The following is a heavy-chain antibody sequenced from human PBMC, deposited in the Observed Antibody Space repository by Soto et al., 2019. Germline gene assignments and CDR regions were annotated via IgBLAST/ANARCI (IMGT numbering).Heavy chain of an antibody. CDR1: GGSISGHY. D-gene: IGHD3-10*01. J-gene: IGHJ4*02. CDR3: ARDLRVGPEEYLDF. CDR2: IYSSGTT. V-gene: IGHV4-4*07. Sequence: QVQLQESGPGLVKPSETLSLTCTVSGGSISGHYWSWIRQPAGKGLEWIGRIYSSGTTKYNPTLKSRVTMSIDTSKNQFSLRLNYVTAADTAVYYSARDLRVGPEEYLDFWGQGTLVTVSS.